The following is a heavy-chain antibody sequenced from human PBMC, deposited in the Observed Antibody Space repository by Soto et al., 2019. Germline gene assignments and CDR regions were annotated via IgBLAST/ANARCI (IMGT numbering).Heavy chain of an antibody. J-gene: IGHJ4*02. Sequence: QVHLVQSGGELKKPGASVKVSCKASGYSFSDFGITWVRQAPGQGLEWMGWISGKNGNTNYAQKVQGRVTLTADTSTSTAYMEMRALTSDDTGIYYCARSDYYEATGTLENWCQGTPVTVSS. V-gene: IGHV1-18*04. CDR2: ISGKNGNT. CDR1: GYSFSDFG. D-gene: IGHD1-1*01. CDR3: ARSDYYEATGTLEN.